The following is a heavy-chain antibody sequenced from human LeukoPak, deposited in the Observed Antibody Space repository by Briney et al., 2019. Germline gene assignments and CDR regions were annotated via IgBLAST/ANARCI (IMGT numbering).Heavy chain of an antibody. D-gene: IGHD6-13*01. CDR2: INQDGSHK. Sequence: PGGSLRLSCAASGFMFSTYWMRWVRQAPGKGLEWVANINQDGSHKNYVESVKGLFTVSRDNAKNLLYLQMNGLSAEDTATYYCARDPPSDSNWYPDYWGQGILVAVSS. J-gene: IGHJ4*02. CDR3: ARDPPSDSNWYPDY. V-gene: IGHV3-7*01. CDR1: GFMFSTYW.